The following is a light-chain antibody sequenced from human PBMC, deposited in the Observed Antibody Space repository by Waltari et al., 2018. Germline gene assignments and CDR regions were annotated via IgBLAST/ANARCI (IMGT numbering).Light chain of an antibody. Sequence: VVMTQSPLSLPVTLGQPASISCRSSQSLVHTDGNTYLNWFQQRPGQPPMSLIYKISRRESVVPDRFSGSGSGTDFTLKISRVEAEDVGVYYCMQGSHWPRTFGQGTKLEI. V-gene: IGKV2-30*02. CDR2: KIS. J-gene: IGKJ2*01. CDR1: QSLVHTDGNTY. CDR3: MQGSHWPRT.